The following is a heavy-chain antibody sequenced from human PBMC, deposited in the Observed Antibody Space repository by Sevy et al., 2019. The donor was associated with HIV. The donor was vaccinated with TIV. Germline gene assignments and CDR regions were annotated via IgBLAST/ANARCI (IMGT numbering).Heavy chain of an antibody. CDR3: ARERGPFDAFDI. D-gene: IGHD3-10*01. Sequence: GGSLRLSCAASGFAFSTHAMHWVRQAPGKGLEWVAVISYEGTETFYAASVEGRFTISRDNSKNMLSLQINSLTVEDTAVYYCARERGPFDAFDIWGQGTMVTVSS. CDR2: ISYEGTET. V-gene: IGHV3-30-3*01. J-gene: IGHJ3*02. CDR1: GFAFSTHA.